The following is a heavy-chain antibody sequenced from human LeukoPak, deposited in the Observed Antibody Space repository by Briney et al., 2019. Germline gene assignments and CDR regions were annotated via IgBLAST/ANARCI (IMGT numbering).Heavy chain of an antibody. CDR1: GGSISSSSYY. J-gene: IGHJ4*02. CDR3: ARRPPDYYDSSGSYYFDY. Sequence: SETLSLTCTVSGGSISSSSYYWGWIRQPPGKGLEWIGSIYYSGSTYYNPSLKSRVTISVDTSKNQFSLKLSSVTAADTAVYYCARRPPDYYDSSGSYYFDYWGQGTLVTVSS. V-gene: IGHV4-39*01. D-gene: IGHD3-22*01. CDR2: IYYSGST.